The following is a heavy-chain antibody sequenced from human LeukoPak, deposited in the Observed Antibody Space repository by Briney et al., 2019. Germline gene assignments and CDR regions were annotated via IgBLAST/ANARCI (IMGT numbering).Heavy chain of an antibody. CDR2: ISGSGGST. J-gene: IGHJ1*01. D-gene: IGHD6-19*01. CDR1: GFTFSSYA. Sequence: GGSLRLSCAASGFTFSSYAMSWVRQAPGKGLEWVSAISGSGGSTYYVDSVKGRFTISRDNSKNTLYLQMNSLRAEDTAVYYCAKDSKAVAGTRYFQHWGQGTLVTVSS. V-gene: IGHV3-23*01. CDR3: AKDSKAVAGTRYFQH.